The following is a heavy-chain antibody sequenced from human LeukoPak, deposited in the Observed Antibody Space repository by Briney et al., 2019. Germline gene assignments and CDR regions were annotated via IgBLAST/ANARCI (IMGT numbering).Heavy chain of an antibody. J-gene: IGHJ4*02. Sequence: ASVKVSCKVSGYTLTELSMHWVRQAPGQGLEWMGIINPSGGSTSYAQKFQGRVTMTRDTSTSTVYMELSSLRSEDTAVYYCARSSIAVAANDYWGQGTLVTVSS. CDR3: ARSSIAVAANDY. CDR2: INPSGGST. D-gene: IGHD6-19*01. V-gene: IGHV1-46*01. CDR1: GYTLTELS.